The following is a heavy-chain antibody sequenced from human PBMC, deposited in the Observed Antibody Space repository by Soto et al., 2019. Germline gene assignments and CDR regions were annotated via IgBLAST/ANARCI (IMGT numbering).Heavy chain of an antibody. V-gene: IGHV4-34*01. CDR1: GDSISSYY. J-gene: IGHJ3*02. CDR3: ARACLLQRPDAFDI. Sequence: SETLSLTCTVSGDSISSYYWSWIRQPPGKGLEWIGEINYSGSANYNPSLKSRVTMSVDTSKNQFSLKLSSVTAADTAVYYCARACLLQRPDAFDIWGQGTMVTVSS. D-gene: IGHD6-25*01. CDR2: INYSGSA.